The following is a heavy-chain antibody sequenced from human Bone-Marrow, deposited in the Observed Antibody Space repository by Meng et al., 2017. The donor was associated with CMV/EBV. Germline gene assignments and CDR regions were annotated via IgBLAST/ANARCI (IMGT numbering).Heavy chain of an antibody. CDR3: ARAPAYDHWDY. J-gene: IGHJ4*02. CDR1: GGSFGGHY. D-gene: IGHD5-12*01. CDR2: INHSGST. V-gene: IGHV4-34*01. Sequence: SETLSLTCAVYGGSFGGHYWSWIRQPPGKGLEWIGEINHSGSTNYNSSLKSRVTIPLDTSKNQFSLKLGSVTAADTAVYYCARAPAYDHWDYWGQGALVTVSS.